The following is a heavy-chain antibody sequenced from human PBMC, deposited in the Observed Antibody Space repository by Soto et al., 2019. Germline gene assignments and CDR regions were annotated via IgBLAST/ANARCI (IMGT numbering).Heavy chain of an antibody. Sequence: SETLSLTCTVSGGSISSSSYYWGWIRQPPGKGLEWIGSIYYSGSTYYNPSLKSRVTVSVDTSKNQFSLKLSSVTAADTAVYYCARLTDDYGDYYYYYYYMDVWGKGTTVTVSS. J-gene: IGHJ6*03. CDR1: GGSISSSSYY. D-gene: IGHD4-17*01. V-gene: IGHV4-39*01. CDR3: ARLTDDYGDYYYYYYYMDV. CDR2: IYYSGST.